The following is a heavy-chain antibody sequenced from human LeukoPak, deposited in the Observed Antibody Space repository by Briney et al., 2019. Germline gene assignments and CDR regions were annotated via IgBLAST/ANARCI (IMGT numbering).Heavy chain of an antibody. CDR1: GFTVIDSY. Sequence: PGGSLRPSCAASGFTVIDSYMTWVRQAPGKGLEWVSTIYSDDRTYYADSVKGRFTISRDSSKNTLFLQMNSLRAEDTAFYYCVKNYYGSGITTDYWGRGILVTVSS. V-gene: IGHV3-53*01. CDR3: VKNYYGSGITTDY. CDR2: IYSDDRT. J-gene: IGHJ4*02. D-gene: IGHD3-10*01.